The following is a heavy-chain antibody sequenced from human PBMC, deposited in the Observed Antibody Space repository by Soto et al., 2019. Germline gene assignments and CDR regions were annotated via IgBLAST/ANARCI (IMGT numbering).Heavy chain of an antibody. J-gene: IGHJ4*02. CDR2: ISSSSSYI. D-gene: IGHD6-13*01. CDR1: GFTFSSYS. Sequence: GGSLRLSCAASGFTFSSYSMNWVRQAPGKGLEWVSSISSSSSYIYYADSVKGRFTISRDNAKNSLYLQVNSLRAEDTAVYYCAREGIAAALDDWGQGTRVNVSS. CDR3: AREGIAAALDD. V-gene: IGHV3-21*01.